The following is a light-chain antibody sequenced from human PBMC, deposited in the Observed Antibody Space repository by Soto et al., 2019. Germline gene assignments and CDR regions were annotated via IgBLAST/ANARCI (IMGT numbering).Light chain of an antibody. CDR1: QSVSSY. J-gene: IGKJ1*01. CDR3: QQRSNWPPWT. V-gene: IGKV3-11*01. CDR2: DAS. Sequence: IMLTQSPATLSLSPGERATLSCRAGQSVSSYLAWYQQKPGQAPRLLIYDASNRATGIPARFSGSGSGTDFTLTISSLEPEDFAVYYCQQRSNWPPWTFGQGTKVDI.